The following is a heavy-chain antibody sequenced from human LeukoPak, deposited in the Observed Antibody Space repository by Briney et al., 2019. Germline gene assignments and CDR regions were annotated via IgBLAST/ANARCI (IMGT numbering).Heavy chain of an antibody. D-gene: IGHD3-10*01. J-gene: IGHJ6*02. CDR2: IYYSGST. V-gene: IGHV4-31*11. CDR1: GGSFSGYY. CDR3: AREWFGESVLGYGMDV. Sequence: SETLSLTCAVYGGSFSGYYWSWIRQHPGKGLEWIGYIYYSGSTYYNPSLKSRVTISVDTSKNQFSLKLSSVTAADTAVYYCAREWFGESVLGYGMDVWGQGTTVTVSS.